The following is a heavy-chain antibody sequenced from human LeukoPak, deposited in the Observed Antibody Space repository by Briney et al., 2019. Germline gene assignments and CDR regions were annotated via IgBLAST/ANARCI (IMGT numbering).Heavy chain of an antibody. CDR3: ARDGRGSYPIYYFDY. Sequence: GGSLRLSCAASGFTFSSYAMHWVRQAPGKGLEYVSAISSNGGSTYYANSVEGSFTISSDNSKTTLYLQMGSQRAEDMTVYYCARDGRGSYPIYYFDYWGQGTLVTVSS. V-gene: IGHV3-64*01. CDR1: GFTFSSYA. J-gene: IGHJ4*02. CDR2: ISSNGGST. D-gene: IGHD1-26*01.